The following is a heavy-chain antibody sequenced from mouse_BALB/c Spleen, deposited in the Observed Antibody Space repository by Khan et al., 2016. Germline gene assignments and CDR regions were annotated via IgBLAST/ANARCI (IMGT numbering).Heavy chain of an antibody. J-gene: IGHJ1*01. CDR1: GHTFTSYW. V-gene: IGHV1-7*01. CDR2: INPSTGYN. Sequence: QVRLQQPGAELAKPGASVKMSCKASGHTFTSYWMHWVKQRPGQGLEWIGYINPSTGYNKYNQKFKDKPTLTRDKSSSTAYMQLSILTSEDSAVYYCPRPYDYGDVDVQGAGTTVTVSA. CDR3: PRPYDYGDVDV. D-gene: IGHD2-3*01.